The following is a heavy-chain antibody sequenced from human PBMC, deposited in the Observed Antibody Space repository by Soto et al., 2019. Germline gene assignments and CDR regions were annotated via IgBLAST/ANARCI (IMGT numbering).Heavy chain of an antibody. J-gene: IGHJ4*02. CDR2: VFHTGGT. CDR1: SDSIAGENW. D-gene: IGHD6-19*01. V-gene: IGHV4-4*02. Sequence: QVQLQESGPGLVKPSETLSLTCTVSSDSIAGENWWSWVRQPPGLGLEWIGEVFHTGGTNYNPSLKSRVTMEVDKSKNQFSLKFISATAADTAVYYCARVFSSGSGWMYYFDFWGQGTLVSVSS. CDR3: ARVFSSGSGWMYYFDF.